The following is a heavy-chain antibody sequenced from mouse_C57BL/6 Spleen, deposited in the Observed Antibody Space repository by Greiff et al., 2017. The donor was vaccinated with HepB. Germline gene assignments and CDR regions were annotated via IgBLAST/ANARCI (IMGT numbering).Heavy chain of an antibody. J-gene: IGHJ2*01. CDR1: GYTFTSYW. CDR3: ARSTTVENFDY. Sequence: VQLQQSGAELAKPGASVKLSCKASGYTFTSYWMHWVKQRPGQGLEWIGYINPSSGYTKYNQKFKDKATLTADTSSSTAYMQLSSLTYEDSAVYYCARSTTVENFDYWGKGTTLTVSS. V-gene: IGHV1-7*01. D-gene: IGHD1-1*01. CDR2: INPSSGYT.